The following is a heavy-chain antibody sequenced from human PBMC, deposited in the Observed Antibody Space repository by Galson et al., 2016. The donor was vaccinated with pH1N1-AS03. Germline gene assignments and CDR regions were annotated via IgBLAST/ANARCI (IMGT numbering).Heavy chain of an antibody. V-gene: IGHV1-69*13. CDR1: GGTFSSDG. Sequence: SVKVSCKASGGTFSSDGISWVRQAPGQGPEWMGGIIPMIGTANYAQKFQGRVTITADESTSTVYMEMSSLTSEDTAVYYCAREVSYGSGRRDVFDFWGQGTMVTVSS. J-gene: IGHJ3*01. D-gene: IGHD3-10*01. CDR2: IIPMIGTA. CDR3: AREVSYGSGRRDVFDF.